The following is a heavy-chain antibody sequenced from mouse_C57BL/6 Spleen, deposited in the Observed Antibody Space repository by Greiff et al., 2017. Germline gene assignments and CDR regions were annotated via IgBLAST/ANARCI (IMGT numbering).Heavy chain of an antibody. D-gene: IGHD2-3*01. CDR2: INPSSGYT. V-gene: IGHV1-7*01. CDR1: GYTFTSYW. J-gene: IGHJ4*01. CDR3: TRSLLIYDATTGYAMDY. Sequence: QVQLQQSGAELAKPGASVKLSCKASGYTFTSYWMHWVKQRPGQGLEWIGYINPSSGYTKYNQKFKDKATLTADKSSNTAYLQLSSLTYEDSAVYYGTRSLLIYDATTGYAMDYWGQGTSVTVSS.